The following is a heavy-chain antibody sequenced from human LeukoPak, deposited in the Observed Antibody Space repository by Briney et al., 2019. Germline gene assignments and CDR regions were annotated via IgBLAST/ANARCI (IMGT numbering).Heavy chain of an antibody. V-gene: IGHV3-30*04. J-gene: IGHJ4*02. Sequence: GGSLRLSCAASGFTFSDYAMHWVRQAPGKGLEWVAVISFDGTKKYYADSVKGRFTISRDNSKNMLYLQMNSLRAEDTAVYYCAKGYSSGWVWYYFDYWGQGTLGTVSS. CDR2: ISFDGTKK. CDR3: AKGYSSGWVWYYFDY. CDR1: GFTFSDYA. D-gene: IGHD6-19*01.